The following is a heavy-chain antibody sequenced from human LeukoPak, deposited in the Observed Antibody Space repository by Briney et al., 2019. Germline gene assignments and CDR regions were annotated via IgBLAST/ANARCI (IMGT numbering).Heavy chain of an antibody. D-gene: IGHD5-18*01. J-gene: IGHJ5*02. Sequence: GRSLRLSCAASGFSFSNHGMHWVRQAPGKGLEWVAVIWYNGSKTYYADSVKGRFTISRDNFKNTVYLQVSSLRAEDTAVYYCAREVTLRLGYWFDPWGQGTLATVSS. CDR2: IWYNGSKT. CDR1: GFSFSNHG. CDR3: AREVTLRLGYWFDP. V-gene: IGHV3-33*01.